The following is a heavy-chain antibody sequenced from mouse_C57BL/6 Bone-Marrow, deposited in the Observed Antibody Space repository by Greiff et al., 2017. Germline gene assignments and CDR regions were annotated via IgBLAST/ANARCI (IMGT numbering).Heavy chain of an antibody. J-gene: IGHJ3*01. D-gene: IGHD1-1*01. V-gene: IGHV14-4*01. CDR2: IDPENGDT. CDR3: THYGSSPAWFAY. CDR1: GFNIKDDY. Sequence: VQLKQSGAELVRPGASVKLSCTASGFNIKDDYMHWVKQRPEQGLEWIGWIDPENGDTEYASKFQGKATITADTSSNTAYLQLSSLTSEYTAVYYCTHYGSSPAWFAYWGQGTLVTVSA.